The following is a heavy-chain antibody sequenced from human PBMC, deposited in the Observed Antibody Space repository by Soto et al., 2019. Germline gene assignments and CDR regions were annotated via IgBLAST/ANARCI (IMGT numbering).Heavy chain of an antibody. D-gene: IGHD1-26*01. CDR1: VFTFISHT. CDR3: AKVFRGSTGAAPY. Sequence: QPGGSLRLSCASSVFTFISHTMTWVRQAPGKGLEWVSAISGSGGSTFYADSVKDRFTISRDNSKNTLSLQMNSLRAEDTAVYYCAKVFRGSTGAAPYWGQGTLVTVSS. CDR2: ISGSGGST. V-gene: IGHV3-23*01. J-gene: IGHJ4*02.